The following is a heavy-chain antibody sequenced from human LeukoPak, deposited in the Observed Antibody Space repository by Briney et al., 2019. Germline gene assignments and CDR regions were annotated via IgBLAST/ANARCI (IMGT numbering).Heavy chain of an antibody. CDR3: AKGLISSGWYDFFDY. D-gene: IGHD6-19*01. Sequence: GGSLRLSCAASGFTFDNYAMHWVRQAPGKGLEWVSGISWNSGGIGYADSVKGRFTISRDNAKNSLYLQLNRLRADDTALYYCAKGLISSGWYDFFDYWGQGTLVTVSS. J-gene: IGHJ4*02. CDR1: GFTFDNYA. V-gene: IGHV3-9*01. CDR2: ISWNSGGI.